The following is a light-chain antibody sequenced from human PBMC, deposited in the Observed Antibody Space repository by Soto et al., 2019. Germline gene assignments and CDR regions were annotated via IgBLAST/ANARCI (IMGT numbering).Light chain of an antibody. CDR1: SSDVGGYNY. Sequence: QSALTQPASVSGSPGQSITISCTGTSSDVGGYNYVSWDQQHPGKAHKLMIYDVSNRPPGVSNRCSGSKSGNTASLTISGLQAEDEADYYCSSYPSSSTVVFGGGTKLTVL. V-gene: IGLV2-14*01. J-gene: IGLJ2*01. CDR2: DVS. CDR3: SSYPSSSTVV.